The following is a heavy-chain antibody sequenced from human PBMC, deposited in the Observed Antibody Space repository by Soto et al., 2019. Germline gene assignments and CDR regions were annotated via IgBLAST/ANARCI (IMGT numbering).Heavy chain of an antibody. Sequence: EVQLLESGGGLVQPGGSLRLSCAASGFTFSSYAMSWVRQAPGKGLEWVSAISGSGGSTYYADSVKGRFTISRDNSKNPLYLQMNSLRAEDTAVYYCAKVLYSSSQGLDYWGQGTLVTVSS. CDR3: AKVLYSSSQGLDY. D-gene: IGHD6-6*01. V-gene: IGHV3-23*01. CDR2: ISGSGGST. J-gene: IGHJ4*02. CDR1: GFTFSSYA.